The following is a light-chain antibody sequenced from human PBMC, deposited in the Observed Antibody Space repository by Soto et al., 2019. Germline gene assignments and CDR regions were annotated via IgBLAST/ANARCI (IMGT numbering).Light chain of an antibody. CDR3: QAWGSSIVV. CDR1: KLGDKY. Sequence: SYELTQPPSVSVSPGQTASITCSGDKLGDKYACWYQQKPGQSPVLVIYQNNKRPSGIPERFSGSNSGNTATLTISGTQAMGEADYYCQAWGSSIVVFGGGTKLTVL. V-gene: IGLV3-1*01. CDR2: QNN. J-gene: IGLJ2*01.